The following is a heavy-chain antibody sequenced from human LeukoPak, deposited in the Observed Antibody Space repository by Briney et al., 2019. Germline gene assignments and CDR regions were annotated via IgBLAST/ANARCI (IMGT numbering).Heavy chain of an antibody. CDR1: GFSFSNCS. J-gene: IGHJ3*02. CDR2: ISGSSTYI. D-gene: IGHD4-23*01. Sequence: GSLRLSCAASGFSFSNCSMNWVRQTPGKGLEWVSSISGSSTYIYYADSLEGRFTISRDNVRNSLYLQMNSLRAEDTAVYYCAGDYEGNLAFDIWGQGTMVTVSS. CDR3: AGDYEGNLAFDI. V-gene: IGHV3-21*01.